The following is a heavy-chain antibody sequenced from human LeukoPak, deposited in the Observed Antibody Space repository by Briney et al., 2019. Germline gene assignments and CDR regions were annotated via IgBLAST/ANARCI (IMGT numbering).Heavy chain of an antibody. Sequence: GASVKVSCKASGYTFTHHGISWVRQAPGQGLEWMGWISCYNGDTMYAQNVQGRVTMTTDTSTRTAYIELRSLRSDDTAMYYCARDPSNSSGYHAHFDSWGQGTLVTVSS. CDR3: ARDPSNSSGYHAHFDS. V-gene: IGHV1-18*01. J-gene: IGHJ4*02. D-gene: IGHD3-22*01. CDR1: GYTFTHHG. CDR2: ISCYNGDT.